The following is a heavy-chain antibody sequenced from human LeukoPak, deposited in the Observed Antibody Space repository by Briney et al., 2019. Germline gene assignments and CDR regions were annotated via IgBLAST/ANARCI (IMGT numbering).Heavy chain of an antibody. CDR3: AREGSGFYFDS. CDR1: GFTFSTYW. CDR2: IKQGGSEK. J-gene: IGHJ4*02. Sequence: GGSLRLSCAASGFTFSTYWMSWVRQAPGKGLEWVANIKQGGSEKSYVDSVKGRFTISRDNAKNSLYLQMNSLRVEDTAVYYCAREGSGFYFDSWGQGTLVTVSS. V-gene: IGHV3-7*01. D-gene: IGHD6-19*01.